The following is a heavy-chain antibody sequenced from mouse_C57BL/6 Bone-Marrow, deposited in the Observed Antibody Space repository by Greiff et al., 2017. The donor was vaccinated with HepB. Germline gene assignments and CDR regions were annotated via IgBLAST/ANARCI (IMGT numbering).Heavy chain of an antibody. CDR3: ARGYYYGSSYWDFDG. D-gene: IGHD1-1*01. Sequence: VQGVESGAELVKPGASVKMSCKASGYTFTTYPIEWMKQNHGKSLEWIGNFHPYNDDTKYNEKFKGKATLTVEKSSSTVYLELSRLTSDDSAVYYWARGYYYGSSYWDFDGWGTVTTVTVAS. J-gene: IGHJ1*03. V-gene: IGHV1-47*01. CDR2: FHPYNDDT. CDR1: GYTFTTYP.